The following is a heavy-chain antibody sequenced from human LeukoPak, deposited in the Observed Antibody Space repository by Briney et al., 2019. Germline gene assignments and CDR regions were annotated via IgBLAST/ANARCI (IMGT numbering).Heavy chain of an antibody. Sequence: PSETLSLTCTVSGGSISSYYWGWIRQPPGKGPEWIGSIYYSGSTYYNPSLKSRVTISVDTSKNQFSLKLSSVTAADTAVYYCTRHPGITGTGIDYWGQGTLVTVSS. CDR3: TRHPGITGTGIDY. V-gene: IGHV4-39*01. J-gene: IGHJ4*02. D-gene: IGHD1-20*01. CDR1: GGSISSYY. CDR2: IYYSGST.